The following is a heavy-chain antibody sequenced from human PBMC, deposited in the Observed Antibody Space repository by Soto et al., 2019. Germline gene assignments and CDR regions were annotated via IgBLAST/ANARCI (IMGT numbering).Heavy chain of an antibody. V-gene: IGHV3-30*18. Sequence: GGSLSLSCAASGFTFSSYGMHWVRQAPGKGLEWVAVISYDGSNKYYADSVKGRFTISRDNSKNTLYLQMNSLRAEDTAVYYCAKDVHSSSWAWFDPWGQGTLVTVSS. CDR1: GFTFSSYG. CDR3: AKDVHSSSWAWFDP. D-gene: IGHD6-13*01. CDR2: ISYDGSNK. J-gene: IGHJ5*02.